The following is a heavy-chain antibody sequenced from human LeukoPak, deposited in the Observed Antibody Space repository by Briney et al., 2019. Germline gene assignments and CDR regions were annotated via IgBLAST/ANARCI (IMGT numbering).Heavy chain of an antibody. Sequence: PSQTLSLTCTVSGGSISSGDYYWSWLRQPPGKGLEWIGYIYYSGSTYYTPSLKSRVTISVDTSKNQFSLKLSSVTAADTAVYYCARGAPTAAAVDYWGQGTLVTVSS. J-gene: IGHJ4*02. D-gene: IGHD6-13*01. CDR1: GGSISSGDYY. V-gene: IGHV4-30-4*01. CDR3: ARGAPTAAAVDY. CDR2: IYYSGST.